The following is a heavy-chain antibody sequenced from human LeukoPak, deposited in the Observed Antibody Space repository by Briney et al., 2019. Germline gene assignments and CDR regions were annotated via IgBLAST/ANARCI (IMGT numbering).Heavy chain of an antibody. Sequence: SETLSLTCTVSGGSISSYYWSWIRQPPGKGLEWIGYIYYSGSTNYNPSLKSRVTISVDTSKNQFSLKPSSVTAADTAVYYCARDGCSSTSCSPGAFDIWGQGTMVTVSS. D-gene: IGHD2-2*01. CDR2: IYYSGST. CDR3: ARDGCSSTSCSPGAFDI. CDR1: GGSISSYY. V-gene: IGHV4-59*01. J-gene: IGHJ3*02.